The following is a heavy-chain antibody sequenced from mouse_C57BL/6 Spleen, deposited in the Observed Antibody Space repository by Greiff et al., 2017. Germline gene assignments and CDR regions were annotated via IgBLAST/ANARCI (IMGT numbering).Heavy chain of an antibody. D-gene: IGHD2-4*01. Sequence: EVQLQESGPGLVKPSQSLSLTCSVTGYSITSGYYWNWIRQFPGNKLEWMGYISYDGSNNYNPSLKNRISITRDTSKNQFFLKLNSVTTEDTATYYCAREIYYDYDVNYFDYWGQGTTLTVSS. CDR3: AREIYYDYDVNYFDY. J-gene: IGHJ2*01. CDR1: GYSITSGYY. V-gene: IGHV3-6*01. CDR2: ISYDGSN.